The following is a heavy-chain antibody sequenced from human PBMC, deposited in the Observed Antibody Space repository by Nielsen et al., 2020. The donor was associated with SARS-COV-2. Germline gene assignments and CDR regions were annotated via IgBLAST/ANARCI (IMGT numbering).Heavy chain of an antibody. CDR3: AKDWTAIVVVPSGGVDY. J-gene: IGHJ4*02. V-gene: IGHV3-30*18. Sequence: GESLKISCAASGFTFSTYGMRWVRQAPGKGLEWVAAISYDGGNKYYVDSVKGRFTISRDNSKNTLYLQMSSLREEDTAVYYCAKDWTAIVVVPSGGVDYWGQGTLVTVSS. D-gene: IGHD2-15*01. CDR1: GFTFSTYG. CDR2: ISYDGGNK.